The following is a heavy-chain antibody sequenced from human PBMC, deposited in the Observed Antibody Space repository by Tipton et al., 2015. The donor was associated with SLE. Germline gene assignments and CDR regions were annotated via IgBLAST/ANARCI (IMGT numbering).Heavy chain of an antibody. J-gene: IGHJ4*02. V-gene: IGHV4-39*07. CDR1: GDSISSSSHY. D-gene: IGHD6-19*01. Sequence: TLSLTCIVSGDSISSSSHYWGWIRQPAGKGLEWIGSIYYRGRTTYNPSLKSRVTLSVDTSKKQFSLKLSSVTAADTAVYFCARGISSGWWNYWGQGNLVTVSS. CDR2: IYYRGRT. CDR3: ARGISSGWWNY.